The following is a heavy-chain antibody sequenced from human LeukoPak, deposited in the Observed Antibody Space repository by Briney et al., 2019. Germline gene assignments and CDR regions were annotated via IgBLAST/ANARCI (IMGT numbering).Heavy chain of an antibody. CDR3: ARVDYGDYVANY. J-gene: IGHJ4*02. Sequence: GGSLRLSCAASGFTFSSYGMHWVRQAPGKGLEWVAVIWYDGSNKYYVDSVKGRFTISRDNSKNTLYLQMNSLRAEDTAVYYCARVDYGDYVANYWGQGTLVTVSS. D-gene: IGHD4-17*01. CDR2: IWYDGSNK. CDR1: GFTFSSYG. V-gene: IGHV3-33*01.